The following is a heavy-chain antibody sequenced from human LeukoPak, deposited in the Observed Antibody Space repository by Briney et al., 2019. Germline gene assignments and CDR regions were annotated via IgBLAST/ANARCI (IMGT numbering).Heavy chain of an antibody. CDR2: INTYNGNT. Sequence: ASVKVSCTASGYTFATYGFSWVRQAPGQGLEWMAWINTYNGNTNYAQKFQGRVTMTTDTSTSTAYMELRSLRSDDTAVYYCARRHYDSGSYDHWGQGTLVTVSS. V-gene: IGHV1-18*01. D-gene: IGHD3-10*01. J-gene: IGHJ4*02. CDR1: GYTFATYG. CDR3: ARRHYDSGSYDH.